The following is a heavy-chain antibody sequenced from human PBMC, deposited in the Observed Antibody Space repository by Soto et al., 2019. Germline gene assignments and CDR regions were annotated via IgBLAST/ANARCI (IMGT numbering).Heavy chain of an antibody. Sequence: EVQLLESGGALVQPGGSLRLSCAASGFTFSNFAMSWVRQAPGKGLEWVSAISGSGTSTYDADSVKGRFSISRDNSKNTLYLQMNRLRAEDTAVYYCAKDRKSGSGWYWDYWGQGTLVTVSS. CDR2: ISGSGTST. J-gene: IGHJ4*02. D-gene: IGHD6-19*01. CDR1: GFTFSNFA. CDR3: AKDRKSGSGWYWDY. V-gene: IGHV3-23*01.